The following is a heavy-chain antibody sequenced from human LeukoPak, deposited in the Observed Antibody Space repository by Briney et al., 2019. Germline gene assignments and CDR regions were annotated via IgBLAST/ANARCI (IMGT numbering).Heavy chain of an antibody. J-gene: IGHJ6*03. CDR1: GYTFTVYY. D-gene: IGHD2-2*01. V-gene: IGHV1-2*02. CDR2: INPNSGGT. CDR3: ARALWKYCSSTSCPPGYYYMDV. Sequence: SVKVSFKSTGYTFTVYYMHWVRQAPGQGLEWMVWINPNSGGTNYAQKFQGRVTMNRHTSISTGYMELSRLRSDDTAVYYCARALWKYCSSTSCPPGYYYMDVWGKGTTVTVSS.